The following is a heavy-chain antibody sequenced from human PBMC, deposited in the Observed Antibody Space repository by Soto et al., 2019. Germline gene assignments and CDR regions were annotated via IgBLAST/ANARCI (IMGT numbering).Heavy chain of an antibody. CDR3: ARARYYYYGMDV. CDR1: GYTFTGYY. V-gene: IGHV1-2*02. J-gene: IGHJ6*02. CDR2: INPNSGGT. Sequence: RASVKVSCKASGYTFTGYYMHWVRQAPGQGLEWMGWINPNSGGTNYAQKFQGRVTMTRDTSISTAYMELSRLRSDDTAVYYCARARYYYYGMDVWGQGTTVTVSS.